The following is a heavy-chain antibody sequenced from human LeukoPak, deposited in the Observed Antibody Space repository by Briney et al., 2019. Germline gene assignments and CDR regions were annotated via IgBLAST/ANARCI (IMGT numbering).Heavy chain of an antibody. J-gene: IGHJ4*02. CDR2: ISSSSSTI. D-gene: IGHD3-9*01. V-gene: IGHV3-48*04. Sequence: PGGSLRLSYAASGFTFSSYSMNWVRQAPGKGLEWVSYISSSSSTIYYADSVKGRFTISRDNAKNSLYLQMNSLRAEDTAVYYCARGILTGYYRGLVWGQGTLVTVSS. CDR1: GFTFSSYS. CDR3: ARGILTGYYRGLV.